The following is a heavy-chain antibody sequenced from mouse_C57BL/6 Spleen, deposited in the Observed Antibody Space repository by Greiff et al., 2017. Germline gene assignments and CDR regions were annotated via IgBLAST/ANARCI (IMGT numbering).Heavy chain of an antibody. CDR3: ARQETSYVFAY. D-gene: IGHD5-5*01. V-gene: IGHV5-6*01. CDR1: GFTFSSYG. Sequence: VQLKESGGDLVKPGGSLKLSCAASGFTFSSYGMSWVRQTPDTRLEWVATISSGGSYTYYPDSVKGRFTISRDNAKNTLYLQMSSLKSEDTAMYYCARQETSYVFAYWGQGTLVTVSA. J-gene: IGHJ3*01. CDR2: ISSGGSYT.